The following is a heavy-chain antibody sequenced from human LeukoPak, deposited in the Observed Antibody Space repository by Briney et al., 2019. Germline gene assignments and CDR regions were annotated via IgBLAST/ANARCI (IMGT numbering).Heavy chain of an antibody. CDR1: GFTFSNFE. CDR3: AKGRGIRNGSFDY. D-gene: IGHD3-10*01. Sequence: GGSLRLSCAASGFTFSNFEMNWVRQTPGKGLEWVSHISSSGSTTYYADSVKGRFTFSRDNAKNSLYLQMNSLRVEDTAVYYWAKGRGIRNGSFDYWGQGTLVTVSS. J-gene: IGHJ4*02. CDR2: ISSSGSTT. V-gene: IGHV3-48*03.